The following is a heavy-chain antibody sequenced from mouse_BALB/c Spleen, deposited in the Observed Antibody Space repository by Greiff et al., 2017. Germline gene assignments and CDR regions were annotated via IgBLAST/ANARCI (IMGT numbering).Heavy chain of an antibody. Sequence: EVKVVESGGGLVKPGGSLKLSCAASGFTFSDYYMYWVRQTPEKRLEWVATISDGGSYTYYPDSVKGRFTISRDNAKNNLYLQMSSLKSEDTAMYYCARGLSSMDYWGQGTSVTVSS. D-gene: IGHD2-2*01. J-gene: IGHJ4*01. CDR3: ARGLSSMDY. CDR2: ISDGGSYT. V-gene: IGHV5-4*02. CDR1: GFTFSDYY.